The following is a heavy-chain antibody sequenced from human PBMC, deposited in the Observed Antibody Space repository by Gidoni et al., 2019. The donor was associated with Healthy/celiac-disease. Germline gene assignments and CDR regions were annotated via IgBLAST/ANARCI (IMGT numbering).Heavy chain of an antibody. V-gene: IGHV1-46*01. Sequence: QVQLVQSGAEVQKPGASVKVSCKASGYTFTSYDMHWVRQAPGQGLEWMGIINPSGGSTSYAQKFQGRVTMTRDTSTSTVYMELSSLRSEDTAVYYCARNNDILTGYYNFDYWGQGTLVTVSS. CDR2: INPSGGST. CDR3: ARNNDILTGYYNFDY. J-gene: IGHJ4*02. D-gene: IGHD3-9*01. CDR1: GYTFTSYD.